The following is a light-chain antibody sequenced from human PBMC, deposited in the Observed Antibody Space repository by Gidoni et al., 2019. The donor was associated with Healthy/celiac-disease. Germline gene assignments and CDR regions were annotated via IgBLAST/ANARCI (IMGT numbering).Light chain of an antibody. Sequence: EILLTQPPGTLSVSPGERATLTCRASQSVSSSYLAWYQQKPCQAPRLPIYGASSRATGIPDRFSGSGSGTDFTLTISRLEPEDFAVYYCQQYGSSPLFTFXPXTKVDIK. J-gene: IGKJ3*01. CDR1: QSVSSSY. V-gene: IGKV3-20*01. CDR2: GAS. CDR3: QQYGSSPLFT.